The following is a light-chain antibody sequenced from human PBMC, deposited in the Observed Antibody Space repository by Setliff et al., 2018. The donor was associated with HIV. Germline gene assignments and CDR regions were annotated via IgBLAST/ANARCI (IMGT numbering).Light chain of an antibody. J-gene: IGLJ1*01. CDR2: ELS. V-gene: IGLV2-8*01. CDR1: SSDIGSHNH. CDR3: ASYAGDGVHDIYV. Sequence: QSVLTQPPSASGSPGQSVAISCTGTSSDIGSHNHVSWYQQYPGKAPKLMIYELSQRPSGVPDRFSGSKSGNTASLTVSGLQAEDEADYYCASYAGDGVHDIYVFGTWTKVTVL.